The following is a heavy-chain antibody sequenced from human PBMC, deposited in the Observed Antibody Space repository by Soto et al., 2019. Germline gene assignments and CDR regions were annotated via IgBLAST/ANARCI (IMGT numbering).Heavy chain of an antibody. CDR2: ISHTGST. CDR3: ESVGIAAAATKPYNWFDP. D-gene: IGHD6-13*01. CDR1: GGSFSGYY. Sequence: SETLSLTCAVYGGSFSGYYWSWIRQPPGKGLEWIGEISHTGSTNCNPSLESRVTISVDTSKNQFSLKLSSVTAADTAVYHCESVGIAAAATKPYNWFDPWGQGTLVTVSS. V-gene: IGHV4-34*01. J-gene: IGHJ5*02.